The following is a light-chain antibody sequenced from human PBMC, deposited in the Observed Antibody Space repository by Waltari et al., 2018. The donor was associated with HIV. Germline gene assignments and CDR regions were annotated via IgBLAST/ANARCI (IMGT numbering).Light chain of an antibody. CDR2: DVD. CDR1: DGDFVLSNS. V-gene: IGLV2-14*03. Sequence: AVTQPASVSGLPGQSTTISCTGDDGDFVLSNSVSWYQQHSGNPPRLILYDVDSRASGVSDRFSGSMSGNTASLTISGLRAEDEGHYYCASFTGDDTVIFGGGTEVTVL. CDR3: ASFTGDDTVI. J-gene: IGLJ2*01.